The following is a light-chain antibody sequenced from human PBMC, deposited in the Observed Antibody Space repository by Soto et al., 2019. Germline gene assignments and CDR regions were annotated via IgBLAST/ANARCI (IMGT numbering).Light chain of an antibody. J-gene: IGKJ1*01. CDR1: QTISSW. CDR2: KAS. Sequence: DIQMTQSPSSVSASVVAAVTITCRASQTISSWLARYQQKPGKAPKILIYKASTLKSGVPSRFSGSGSGTECTLTISRLQPDDFLTYYSQHYNSYSEAFGQGTKVDIK. CDR3: QHYNSYSEA. V-gene: IGKV1-5*03.